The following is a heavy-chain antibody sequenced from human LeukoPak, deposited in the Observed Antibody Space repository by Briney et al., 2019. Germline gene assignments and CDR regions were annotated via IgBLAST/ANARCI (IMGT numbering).Heavy chain of an antibody. CDR3: ARRVESGYYGSGSRTTYFDY. CDR2: IYYSGST. Sequence: PSETLSLTCTVSGGSISSSSYYWGWIRQPPGKGLEWIGSIYYSGSTYYNPSLKSRVTISVDTSKNQFSLKLSPVTAADTAVYYCARRVESGYYGSGSRTTYFDYWAREPWSPSPQ. V-gene: IGHV4-39*01. D-gene: IGHD3-10*01. CDR1: GGSISSSSYY. J-gene: IGHJ4*02.